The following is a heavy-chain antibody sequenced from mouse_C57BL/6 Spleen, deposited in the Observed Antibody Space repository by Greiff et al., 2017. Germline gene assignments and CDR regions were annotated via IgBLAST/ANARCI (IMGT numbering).Heavy chain of an antibody. CDR2: IYPRSGNT. CDR1: GYTFTSYG. V-gene: IGHV1-81*01. D-gene: IGHD1-1*01. Sequence: QVQLQQSGAELARPGASVKLSCTASGYTFTSYGISWVQQRTGQGLEWIGEIYPRSGNTYYNEKFKSKATLTADKSSSTEYMELRSLTSEDSAVYFGGITAVVGDFAYWGQGTLVTVSA. J-gene: IGHJ3*01. CDR3: GITAVVGDFAY.